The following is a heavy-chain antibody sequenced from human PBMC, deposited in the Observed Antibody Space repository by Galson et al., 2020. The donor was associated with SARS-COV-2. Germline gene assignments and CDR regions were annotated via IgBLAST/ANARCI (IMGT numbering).Heavy chain of an antibody. D-gene: IGHD3-10*01. V-gene: IGHV1-24*01. CDR3: ATGPAVNVVRGVSADDNDGMDV. J-gene: IGHJ6*02. CDR2: FDPEDGET. Sequence: SVKAPCKVSGYTLTELSMHWVRQAPGKGLEWMGGFDPEDGETIYAQKFHSRVTMTEDTSTDTAYMELSSLRSEDTAVYYCATGPAVNVVRGVSADDNDGMDVWGQGATVTVS. CDR1: GYTLTELS.